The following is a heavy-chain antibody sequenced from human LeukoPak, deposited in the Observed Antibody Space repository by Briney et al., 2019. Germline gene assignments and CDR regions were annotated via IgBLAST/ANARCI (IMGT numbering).Heavy chain of an antibody. V-gene: IGHV3-23*01. CDR1: GFTFSSYA. D-gene: IGHD6-19*01. CDR3: AKFLGQWLGFDY. CDR2: ISGSGGST. Sequence: GGSLRLSCAASGFTFSSYAMSWVRQAPGKGLERVSAISGSGGSTYYADSVKGRFTISRDNSKNTLYLQMNSLRAEDTAVYYCAKFLGQWLGFDYWGQGTLVTVSS. J-gene: IGHJ4*02.